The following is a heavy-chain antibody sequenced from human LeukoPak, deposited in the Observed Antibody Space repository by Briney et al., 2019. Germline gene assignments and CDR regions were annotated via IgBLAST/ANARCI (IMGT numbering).Heavy chain of an antibody. CDR3: AREGSMTARPFVSIDY. CDR2: IHTSGNT. V-gene: IGHV4-4*07. J-gene: IGHJ4*02. Sequence: PSETLSLTCTVSGGSISTYYWSWIRQPAEKGLEWIGRIHTSGNTDYNPSLKSRVTMSVDTSKNQFSLKLSSVTAADTAVYYCAREGSMTARPFVSIDYWGQGTLVTISS. D-gene: IGHD6-6*01. CDR1: GGSISTYY.